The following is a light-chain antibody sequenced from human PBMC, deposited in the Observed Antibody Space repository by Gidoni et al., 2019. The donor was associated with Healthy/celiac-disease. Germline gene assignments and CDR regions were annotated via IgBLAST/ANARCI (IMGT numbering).Light chain of an antibody. CDR2: AAS. CDR1: QCISSY. V-gene: IGKV1-39*01. CDR3: QQSYSTPPSS. Sequence: DIQMTQSPSSLSASVGDRVTITCRASQCISSYLNWYQQKPGKAPKLLSYAASSLQSGVPSRFSGSRSGTDFTLTISSLQPEDFATYYCQQSYSTPPSSFGQGTKLEIK. J-gene: IGKJ2*04.